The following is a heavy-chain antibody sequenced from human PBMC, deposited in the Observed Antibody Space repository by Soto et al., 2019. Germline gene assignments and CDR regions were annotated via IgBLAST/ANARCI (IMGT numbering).Heavy chain of an antibody. D-gene: IGHD3-22*01. V-gene: IGHV1-18*01. CDR2: ISAYNGNT. Sequence: SVKVSCKASVYTFTSYGIIWVRQAPGQGLEWMGWISAYNGNTNYAQKLQGRVTMTTDTSTSTAYMELRSLRSDDTAVYYCARVPTMIVVVIPSYDYWGQGTLVTVSS. J-gene: IGHJ4*02. CDR1: VYTFTSYG. CDR3: ARVPTMIVVVIPSYDY.